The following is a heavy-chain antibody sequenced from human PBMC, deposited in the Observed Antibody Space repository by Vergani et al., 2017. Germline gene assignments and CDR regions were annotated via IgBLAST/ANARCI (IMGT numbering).Heavy chain of an antibody. CDR2: ISGSGGSI. CDR1: GFTFSSYA. D-gene: IGHD4-17*01. CDR3: ARDLGDYGDPYYFDY. V-gene: IGHV3-23*01. J-gene: IGHJ4*02. Sequence: EVQLLESGGGLVQPGGSLRLSCAASGFTFSSYAMSWVRQAPGKGLEWVSAISGSGGSIYYADSVKGRFTISRDNAKNSLYLQMNSLRAEDTAVYYCARDLGDYGDPYYFDYWGQGTLVTVSS.